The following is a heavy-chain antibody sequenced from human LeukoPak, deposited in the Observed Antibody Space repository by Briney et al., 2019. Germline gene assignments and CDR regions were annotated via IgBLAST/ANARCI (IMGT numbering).Heavy chain of an antibody. D-gene: IGHD3-10*01. Sequence: SETLSLTCAVYGGSFSGYYWSWIRQPPGKGLEWIGEINHSGSTNYNPSLKSRVTISVDTSKNQFSLKLSSVTAADTAVYYCARGRHGLLCFGELWVYWGQGTLVTVSS. CDR1: GGSFSGYY. CDR3: ARGRHGLLCFGELWVY. V-gene: IGHV4-34*01. CDR2: INHSGST. J-gene: IGHJ4*02.